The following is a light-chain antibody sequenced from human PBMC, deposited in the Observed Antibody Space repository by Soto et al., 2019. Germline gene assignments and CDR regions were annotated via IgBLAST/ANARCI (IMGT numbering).Light chain of an antibody. CDR1: SSNIGSNT. J-gene: IGLJ2*01. V-gene: IGLV1-44*01. CDR3: HSYDSSLSAVV. Sequence: QSVLTQPPSASGTPGQRVTMSCSGSSSNIGSNTVNWYQQLPGTAPKLLIYGNMNRPSGVPDRFSGSKSGTSASLAITGLQAEDEADYYCHSYDSSLSAVVFGGGTKVTVL. CDR2: GNM.